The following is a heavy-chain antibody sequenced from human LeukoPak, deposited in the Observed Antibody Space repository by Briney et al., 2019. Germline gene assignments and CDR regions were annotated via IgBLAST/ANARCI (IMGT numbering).Heavy chain of an antibody. CDR1: GYSFTSYW. D-gene: IGHD2-15*01. CDR3: ARLRSDIVVVVAARYFDY. J-gene: IGHJ4*02. Sequence: GESLQISCKGSGYSFTSYWIGWVRQMPGKGLVWMGIIYPGDSDTRYSPSFQGQVTISADKSISTAYLQWSSLKASDTAMYYCARLRSDIVVVVAARYFDYWGQGTLVTVSS. CDR2: IYPGDSDT. V-gene: IGHV5-51*01.